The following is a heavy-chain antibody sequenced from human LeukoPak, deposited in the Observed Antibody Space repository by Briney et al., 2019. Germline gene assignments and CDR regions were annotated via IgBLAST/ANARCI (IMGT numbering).Heavy chain of an antibody. D-gene: IGHD6-19*01. J-gene: IGHJ4*02. CDR2: IKQDGSQK. CDR3: ARELWQWRY. V-gene: IGHV3-7*03. Sequence: GGSLRLSCAASGFTFSSYWMSWVRQAPGKGLEWVTSIKQDGSQKYYVDSVKGRFTISRDNAKNSLYLQMNSLRAEDTAVYYCARELWQWRYWGQGTLVTVSS. CDR1: GFTFSSYW.